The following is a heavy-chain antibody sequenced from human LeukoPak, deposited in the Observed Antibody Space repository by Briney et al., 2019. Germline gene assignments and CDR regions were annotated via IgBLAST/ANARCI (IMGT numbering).Heavy chain of an antibody. D-gene: IGHD5-12*01. V-gene: IGHV4-4*02. Sequence: SGTLSLTCAVSGGSISSGNWWSWVRQPPGKGLEWIGQIYHSGSTNYSPSLKSRVTISVDTSKNQFSLKLYSVTAADTAVYYCARRYSGYGNAFDIWGQGTMVTVSS. CDR2: IYHSGST. CDR1: GGSISSGNW. J-gene: IGHJ3*02. CDR3: ARRYSGYGNAFDI.